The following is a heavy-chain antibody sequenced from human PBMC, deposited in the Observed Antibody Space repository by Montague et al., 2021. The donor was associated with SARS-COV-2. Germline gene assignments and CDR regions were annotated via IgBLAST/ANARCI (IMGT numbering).Heavy chain of an antibody. D-gene: IGHD2-2*01. V-gene: IGHV4-31*03. CDR1: GGSINSGGYY. CDR2: IYYSGST. J-gene: IGHJ6*02. CDR3: AREKRHYCSSTSCYDNYYYYYGMDV. Sequence: TLSLTCTVSGGSINSGGYYWSWIRQHPGKGLEWIGYIYYSGSTYYNPSLKSRVTISVDTSKNQFSLKLSSVTAADTAVYYCAREKRHYCSSTSCYDNYYYYYGMDVWGQGTTVTVSS.